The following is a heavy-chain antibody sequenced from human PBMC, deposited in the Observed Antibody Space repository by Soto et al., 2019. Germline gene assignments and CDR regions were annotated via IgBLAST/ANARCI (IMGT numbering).Heavy chain of an antibody. CDR3: ARVGYSGYDYGAFDI. V-gene: IGHV3-30*04. D-gene: IGHD5-12*01. CDR2: ISYDGSNK. CDR1: GFTFSIYA. Sequence: GGSLRLSCAASGFTFSIYASHWVRQAPGKGPEWVAVISYDGSNKYYADSVKRRFTISRDNSMNTVYLQMNSLRIEDTAVYYCARVGYSGYDYGAFDIWGQGTMVTVSS. J-gene: IGHJ3*02.